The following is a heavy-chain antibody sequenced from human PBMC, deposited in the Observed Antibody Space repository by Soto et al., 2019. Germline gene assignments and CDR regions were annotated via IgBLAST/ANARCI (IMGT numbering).Heavy chain of an antibody. D-gene: IGHD3-3*01. Sequence: EVQLVESGGGLVQPGGSLRLSCAASGFNFSTYWMHWVRQPPGRGLEYVSAVSSNGGTTYYADSVKGRFTISRDNSKNTLYLQMSTLTAEDTAVYYCVKDGTPYDFWSGYFSNFDYWGQGTLVTVSS. CDR1: GFNFSTYW. CDR2: VSSNGGTT. V-gene: IGHV3-64D*06. J-gene: IGHJ4*02. CDR3: VKDGTPYDFWSGYFSNFDY.